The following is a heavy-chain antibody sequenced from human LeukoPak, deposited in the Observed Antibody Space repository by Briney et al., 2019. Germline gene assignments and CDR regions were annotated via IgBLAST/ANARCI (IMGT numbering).Heavy chain of an antibody. V-gene: IGHV4-34*01. CDR1: GGSFSGYY. CDR2: INHSGST. Sequence: SETLPLTCAVYGGSFSGYYWSWIRQPPGKGLEWIGEINHSGSTNYNPSLKSRVTITVDTSKNQFSLKLSSVAAADTAVYYCASGRPLYYYDSSGSYYFDYWGQGTLVTVSS. CDR3: ASGRPLYYYDSSGSYYFDY. D-gene: IGHD3-22*01. J-gene: IGHJ4*02.